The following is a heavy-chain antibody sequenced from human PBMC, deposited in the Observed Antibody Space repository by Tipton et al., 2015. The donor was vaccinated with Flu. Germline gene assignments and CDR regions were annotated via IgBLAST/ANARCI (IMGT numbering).Heavy chain of an antibody. CDR3: ARAPVDDYYEPNPQDPLDF. Sequence: SLRLSCAASGFTFDSYGIHWVRQAPGKGLEGVAVIWSDGSSRYYADSVKGRFTISRDNSKNTLHLQMNNLRAEDTAVYYCARAPVDDYYEPNPQDPLDFWGQGTMVTVSS. J-gene: IGHJ3*01. CDR2: IWSDGSSR. CDR1: GFTFDSYG. D-gene: IGHD3-22*01. V-gene: IGHV3-33*01.